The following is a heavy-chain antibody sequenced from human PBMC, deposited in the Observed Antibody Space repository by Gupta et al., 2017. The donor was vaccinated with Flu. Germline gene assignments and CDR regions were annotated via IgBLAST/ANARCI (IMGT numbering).Heavy chain of an antibody. CDR1: GYTFTSYY. Sequence: QVQLVQSGAEVKKPGASVKVSCKASGYTFTSYYIHWVRQAPGQGLEWMGIINPSDGRTSYAQKFQGRVTLTSDPSTDTIYMELSSLRSEDTAVFFCARDARVIPSNVGDSWGQGTLVTVSS. CDR3: ARDARVIPSNVGDS. V-gene: IGHV1-46*03. D-gene: IGHD3-16*02. J-gene: IGHJ4*02. CDR2: INPSDGRT.